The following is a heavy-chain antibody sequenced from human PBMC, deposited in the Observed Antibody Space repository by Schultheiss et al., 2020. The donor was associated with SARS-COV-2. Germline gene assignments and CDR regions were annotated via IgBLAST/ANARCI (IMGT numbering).Heavy chain of an antibody. CDR2: IRNNAYGGTT. CDR1: GFTFGDYS. Sequence: GGSLRLSCTASGFTFGDYSMTWVRQAPGKGLEWVGFIRNNAYGGTTEYAASAEGRFTISRDESKNIAYLQMNSLKTEDTAVYYCTRAGPRSNWGVTDIWGQGTMVTVS. J-gene: IGHJ3*02. CDR3: TRAGPRSNWGVTDI. V-gene: IGHV3-49*04. D-gene: IGHD7-27*01.